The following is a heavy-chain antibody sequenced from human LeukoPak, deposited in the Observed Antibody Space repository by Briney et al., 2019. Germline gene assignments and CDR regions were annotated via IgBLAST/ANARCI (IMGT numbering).Heavy chain of an antibody. V-gene: IGHV3-23*01. J-gene: IGHJ3*01. D-gene: IGHD3-16*02. CDR2: ISGSGSST. CDR1: GFTFSSYA. Sequence: GGSLRLSCAASGFTFSSYAMTWVRQAPGKGLEWVSGISGSGSSTYYADSVKGRFTTSRDNSKGTMYLQVNSLRAEDTAIYYCARDIELSTWGLGTMVTVSS. CDR3: ARDIELST.